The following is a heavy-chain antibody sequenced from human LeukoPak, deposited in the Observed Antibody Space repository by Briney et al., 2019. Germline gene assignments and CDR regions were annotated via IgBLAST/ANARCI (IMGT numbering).Heavy chain of an antibody. Sequence: GASVKVSCKVSGYTLTELSMHWVRQAPGKGLEWMGGFDPEDGETIYAQKFQGRVTMTEDTSTDTAYMELSSLRSEDTAVYYCARHPARMTTVTTSTRRGRDAFDIWGQGTMVTVSS. V-gene: IGHV1-24*01. CDR3: ARHPARMTTVTTSTRRGRDAFDI. CDR2: FDPEDGET. D-gene: IGHD4-11*01. J-gene: IGHJ3*02. CDR1: GYTLTELS.